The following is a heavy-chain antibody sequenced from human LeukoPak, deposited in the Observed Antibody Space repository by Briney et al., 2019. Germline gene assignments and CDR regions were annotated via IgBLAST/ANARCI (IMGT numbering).Heavy chain of an antibody. CDR3: AKWGDYDILTGYYVSDF. V-gene: IGHV3-23*01. J-gene: IGHJ4*02. CDR1: GLIFRNYA. Sequence: GGSLRLSCAASGLIFRNYAMIGFRKAPGKGLKWVSAITGSGDTTYYADSVKGRFTISRDNSKNTLYVEMNTLRAEDTAVYYCAKWGDYDILTGYYVSDFWGQGTLVTVSS. CDR2: ITGSGDTT. D-gene: IGHD3-9*01.